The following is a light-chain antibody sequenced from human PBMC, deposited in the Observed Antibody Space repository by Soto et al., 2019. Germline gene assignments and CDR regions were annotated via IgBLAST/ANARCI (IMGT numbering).Light chain of an antibody. CDR2: DAS. V-gene: IGKV3-15*01. CDR1: QSVSSN. J-gene: IGKJ1*01. Sequence: EIVMTQSPGTLSVSPGERATLSCRASQSVSSNLAWYQQKPGQAPRLLISDASTRATGIPARFSGSGSGTEFTLTVSSLQSEDFAVYYCQQYGSSPSGRFGQGTKVEI. CDR3: QQYGSSPSGR.